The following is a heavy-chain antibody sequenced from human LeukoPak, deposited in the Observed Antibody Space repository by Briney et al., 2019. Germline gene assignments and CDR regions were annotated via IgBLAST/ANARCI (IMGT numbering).Heavy chain of an antibody. CDR1: GGSINTYY. CDR3: AREGTTGTNLNWFDP. CDR2: IHSSGST. D-gene: IGHD1-1*01. Sequence: SETLSLTCSVSGGSINTYYWSCIRQPAGKGLEWIVRIHSSGSTHYNPSLKSRVTMSLDTSKNQFSLKLSSVTAADTAVYYCAREGTTGTNLNWFDPWGQGTLVTVSS. J-gene: IGHJ5*02. V-gene: IGHV4-4*07.